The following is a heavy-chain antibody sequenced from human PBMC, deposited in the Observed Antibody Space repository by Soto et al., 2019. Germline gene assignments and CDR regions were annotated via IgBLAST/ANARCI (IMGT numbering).Heavy chain of an antibody. V-gene: IGHV4-59*01. CDR3: ARAGPFGRGMDV. CDR2: IYYSGST. D-gene: IGHD3-10*01. CDR1: GGSIRSYY. Sequence: SETLSLTCTVSGGSIRSYYWSWIRQPPGKGLEWIGYIYYSGSTTYNPSLKTRVTLSVDTSKNQFSLKLSSVTPADTAVYYCARAGPFGRGMDVWGQGTTVTVSS. J-gene: IGHJ6*02.